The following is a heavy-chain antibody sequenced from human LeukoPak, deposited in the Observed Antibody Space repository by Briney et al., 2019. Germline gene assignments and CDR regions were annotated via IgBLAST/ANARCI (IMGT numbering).Heavy chain of an antibody. J-gene: IGHJ6*02. Sequence: HPGGSQRLSCAASGFTVSSNYMSWVRQAPGKGLEWVSVIYSGGSTYYADSVKGRFTISRDNSKNTLYLQMNSLRAEDTAVYYCARSPRYCSGGSCYPLVYYGMDVWGQGTTVTVSS. CDR1: GFTVSSNY. V-gene: IGHV3-66*01. CDR3: ARSPRYCSGGSCYPLVYYGMDV. D-gene: IGHD2-15*01. CDR2: IYSGGST.